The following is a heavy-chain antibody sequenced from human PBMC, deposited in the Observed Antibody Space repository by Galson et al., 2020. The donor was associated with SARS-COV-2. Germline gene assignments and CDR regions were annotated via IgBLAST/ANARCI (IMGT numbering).Heavy chain of an antibody. Sequence: GGSLRLSCAGSGFTFSTYEMNWVRQAPGKGLEWVSYISGSGTNIYYADSVKGRFTISRDNAKSLLYLQMTSLRAEDTAIYYCASPYLAAASFFGAFDIWGLGTMVTVSS. CDR3: ASPYLAAASFFGAFDI. CDR2: ISGSGTNI. D-gene: IGHD2-15*01. J-gene: IGHJ3*02. V-gene: IGHV3-48*03. CDR1: GFTFSTYE.